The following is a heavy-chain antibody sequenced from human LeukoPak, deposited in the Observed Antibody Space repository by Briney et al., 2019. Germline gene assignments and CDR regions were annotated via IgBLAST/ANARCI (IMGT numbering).Heavy chain of an antibody. CDR3: AKSLSFRRSGYGC. V-gene: IGHV3-23*01. Sequence: PGGSRRLSCAASGFTFSSYAMSWVRQAPGKGLEWVSAISGSGGSTYYADSVKGRFTISRDNSKNTLYLQMNSLRAEDTAVYYCAKSLSFRRSGYGCWGQGTLVTVSS. CDR1: GFTFSSYA. J-gene: IGHJ4*02. CDR2: ISGSGGST. D-gene: IGHD3-22*01.